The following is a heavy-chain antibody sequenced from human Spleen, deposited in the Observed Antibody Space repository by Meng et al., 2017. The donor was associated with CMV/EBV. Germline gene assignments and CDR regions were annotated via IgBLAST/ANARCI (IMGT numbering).Heavy chain of an antibody. V-gene: IGHV3-7*01. CDR3: AREYSSVPLDS. CDR1: GFIFSSYW. CDR2: IKQDGSEK. D-gene: IGHD6-25*01. J-gene: IGHJ4*02. Sequence: GGSLRLSCAGSGFIFSSYWMSWVRQAPGKGLEWVANIKQDGSEKYYVDSVKGRFTISRDNAKGSLYLQMDSLRAEDTAVYYCAREYSSVPLDSWGQGTLVTVSS.